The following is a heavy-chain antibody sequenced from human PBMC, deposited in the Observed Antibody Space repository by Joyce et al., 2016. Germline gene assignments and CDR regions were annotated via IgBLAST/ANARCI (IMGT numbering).Heavy chain of an antibody. CDR1: GFSVSSNY. Sequence: EVQLVESGGGLIQPGGSLRLSCAASGFSVSSNYMTWVRQAPGEGLECVSVIYTGGDTYYADSVKGRLTISRDNSKNALYLEMNSLTADDTAVYYCARSRLNGDLDHWGQGTLVTVSS. J-gene: IGHJ4*02. CDR3: ARSRLNGDLDH. D-gene: IGHD4-17*01. CDR2: IYTGGDT. V-gene: IGHV3-53*01.